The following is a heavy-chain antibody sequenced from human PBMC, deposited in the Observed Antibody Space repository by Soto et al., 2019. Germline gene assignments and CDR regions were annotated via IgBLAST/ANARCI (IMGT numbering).Heavy chain of an antibody. Sequence: EVQLVESGGGLVQPGGSLRLSCAATGFTFSTYWTHWVRQGPGKGLVWVSRISTDGSSTTYADSVKGRFTISRDNAKNPRYLQRNSLGAEDTAVYYVARPPGINHHFVYWGKGSLVTVSS. CDR2: ISTDGSST. CDR3: ARPPGINHHFVY. J-gene: IGHJ4*02. V-gene: IGHV3-74*01. CDR1: GFTFSTYW. D-gene: IGHD1-20*01.